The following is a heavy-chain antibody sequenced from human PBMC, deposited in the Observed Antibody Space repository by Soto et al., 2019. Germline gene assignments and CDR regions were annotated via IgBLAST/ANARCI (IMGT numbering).Heavy chain of an antibody. D-gene: IGHD1-1*01. CDR3: AAAIAATGPADS. Sequence: VQSGGEVKKPGASVKVSCKASGYTFSNNGFTWVRQAPGQGLEWMGWIGGYNGNTNYAPTSQGRVTMTADTSTSTAHMELRGLRSDDTAVYYCAAAIAATGPADSWGQGTLVTVSP. J-gene: IGHJ4*02. CDR1: GYTFSNNG. CDR2: IGGYNGNT. V-gene: IGHV1-18*01.